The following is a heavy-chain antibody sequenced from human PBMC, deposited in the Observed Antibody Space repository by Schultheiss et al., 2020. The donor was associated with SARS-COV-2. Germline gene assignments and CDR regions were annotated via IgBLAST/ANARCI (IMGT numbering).Heavy chain of an antibody. J-gene: IGHJ5*02. D-gene: IGHD3-10*01. Sequence: SQTLSLTCTVSGGSISSYYWSWIRQPPGKGLEWIGYIYYSGSTHYNPALKSRVTIAVDTSKNQFSLKLSSGTAADTAVYYCARVGRSYYGSGSPNWFDPWGQGNGVTVAS. CDR1: GGSISSYY. CDR2: IYYSGST. V-gene: IGHV4-59*01. CDR3: ARVGRSYYGSGSPNWFDP.